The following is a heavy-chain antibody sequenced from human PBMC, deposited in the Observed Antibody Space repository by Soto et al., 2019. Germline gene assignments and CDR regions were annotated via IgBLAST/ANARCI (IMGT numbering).Heavy chain of an antibody. J-gene: IGHJ5*02. CDR3: ARWRVVTATSFRFDT. CDR1: GGSISSGGYY. Sequence: QVQLQESGPGLVKPSQTLSLTCTVSGGSISSGGYYWSWIRQHPGKGLGWIGYIYYSGSTYYNPSLKRRVTISVDTSKNQFALKLSSVTAADTAVYYCARWRVVTATSFRFDTWGQGTLVTVSS. D-gene: IGHD2-21*02. V-gene: IGHV4-31*03. CDR2: IYYSGST.